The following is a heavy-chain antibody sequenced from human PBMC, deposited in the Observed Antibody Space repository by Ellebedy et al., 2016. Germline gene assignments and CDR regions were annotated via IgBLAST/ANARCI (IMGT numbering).Heavy chain of an antibody. CDR1: GYTFTSYG. V-gene: IGHV1-18*01. CDR2: ISAYNGNT. Sequence: ASVKVSCXASGYTFTSYGISWVRQAPGQGLEWMGWISAYNGNTNYAQKLQGRVTMTTDTSTSTAYMELRSLRSDDTAVYYCARDLLMGPNWNLPTMEYWGQGTLVTVSS. D-gene: IGHD1-1*01. CDR3: ARDLLMGPNWNLPTMEY. J-gene: IGHJ4*02.